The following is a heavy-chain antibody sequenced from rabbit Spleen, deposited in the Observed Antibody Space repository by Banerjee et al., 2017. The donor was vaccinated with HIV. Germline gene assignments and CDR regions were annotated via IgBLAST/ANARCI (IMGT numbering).Heavy chain of an antibody. D-gene: IGHD8-1*01. V-gene: IGHV1S45*01. Sequence: EQLEESGGGLVKPEGSLTLTCTASGFSFSDKAVMCWVRQAPGKGLEWVACAYAGSSGATYSATWAKGRFTISKTSSTTVTLQMTSLTAADTATYFCARDAGTSFSTYGMDLWGPGTLVTVS. CDR3: ARDAGTSFSTYGMDL. CDR1: GFSFSDKAV. CDR2: AYAGSSGAT. J-gene: IGHJ6*01.